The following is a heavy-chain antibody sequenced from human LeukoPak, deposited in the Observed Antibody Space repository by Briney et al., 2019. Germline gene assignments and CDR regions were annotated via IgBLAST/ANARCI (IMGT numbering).Heavy chain of an antibody. CDR2: ISSSGSTI. D-gene: IGHD6-13*01. J-gene: IGHJ4*02. CDR3: AKPLSRYSRPDY. V-gene: IGHV3-11*04. Sequence: GGSLRLSCAASGFTFNDYYMSWIRQAPGKGLEWVPYISSSGSTIYYADSVKGRFTISRDNAKNSLYLQMNSLRAEDTAVYYCAKPLSRYSRPDYWGQGTLVTVSS. CDR1: GFTFNDYY.